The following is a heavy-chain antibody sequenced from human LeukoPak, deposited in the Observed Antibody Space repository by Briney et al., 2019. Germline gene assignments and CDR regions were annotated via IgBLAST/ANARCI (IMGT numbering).Heavy chain of an antibody. CDR1: GFTFSSYS. V-gene: IGHV3-48*01. J-gene: IGHJ4*02. CDR3: GRDGNDYGDYAVDY. Sequence: PGGSLRLSCAASGFTFSSYSMNWVRQAPGKGLEWVSYISSSSSTIYYADSVKGRFTISRDNAKNSLYLQMNSLRAEDTAVYYCGRDGNDYGDYAVDYWGQGTLVTVSS. CDR2: ISSSSSTI. D-gene: IGHD4-17*01.